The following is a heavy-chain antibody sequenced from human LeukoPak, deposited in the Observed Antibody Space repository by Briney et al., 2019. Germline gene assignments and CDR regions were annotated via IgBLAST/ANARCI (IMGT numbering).Heavy chain of an antibody. CDR2: IYYSGST. J-gene: IGHJ4*02. CDR3: ARVSGSIAVAGTLDY. V-gene: IGHV4-59*01. CDR1: GFTFSSYS. D-gene: IGHD6-19*01. Sequence: GSLRLSCAASGFTFSSYSMNWVRQAPGKGLEWLGYIYYSGSTNYNPSLRSRVTISVDTSKNQFSLRLSSVTAADTAVYYCARVSGSIAVAGTLDYWGQGTLVTVSS.